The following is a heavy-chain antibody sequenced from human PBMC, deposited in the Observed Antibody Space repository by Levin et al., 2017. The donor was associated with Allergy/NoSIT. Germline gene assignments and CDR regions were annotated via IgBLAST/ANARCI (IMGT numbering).Heavy chain of an antibody. CDR1: GYTFTSHY. CDR2: INPNGGST. Sequence: ASVNVSCKASGYTFTSHYMHWVRQAPGQGLEWMAIINPNGGSTSYAQNFQGRVTLTRDTSTSTVYMELSSLRSDDTAVYYCARDESEEDKAWWLGPWGQGTLVTVSS. J-gene: IGHJ5*02. CDR3: ARDESEEDKAWWLGP. V-gene: IGHV1-46*01.